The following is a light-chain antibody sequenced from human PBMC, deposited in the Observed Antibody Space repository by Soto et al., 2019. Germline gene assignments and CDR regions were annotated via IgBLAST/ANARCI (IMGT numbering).Light chain of an antibody. V-gene: IGKV1-39*01. Sequence: DIQMTQSPSSLAASVGARVTITCRASQSISTYLNWYQQKPGKAPKVLIFDASRLQSGVASRFSGSGSGTDFTLTISSLQPEDSATYYCQQSYSATWTFGQGTKVQVK. CDR1: QSISTY. CDR3: QQSYSATWT. CDR2: DAS. J-gene: IGKJ1*01.